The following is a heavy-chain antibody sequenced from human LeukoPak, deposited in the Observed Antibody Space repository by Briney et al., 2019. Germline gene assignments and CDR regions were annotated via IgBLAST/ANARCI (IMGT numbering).Heavy chain of an antibody. CDR3: AKDFTYGSGSYYSEWGVGYFDY. CDR1: GFTFSSYA. V-gene: IGHV3-23*01. Sequence: PGGSLRLSCAASGFTFSSYAMSWVRQAPGKGLEWVSYISSSGSTIYYADSVKGRFTISRDNSKNTLYLQMNSLRAEDTAVYYCAKDFTYGSGSYYSEWGVGYFDYWGQGTLVTVSS. J-gene: IGHJ4*02. D-gene: IGHD3-10*01. CDR2: ISSSGSTI.